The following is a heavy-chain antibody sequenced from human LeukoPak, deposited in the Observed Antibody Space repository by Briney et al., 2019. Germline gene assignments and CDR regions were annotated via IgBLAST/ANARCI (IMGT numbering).Heavy chain of an antibody. J-gene: IGHJ4*02. D-gene: IGHD5-12*01. CDR3: AKSLQSGAYEFDY. CDR2: IYRDGST. Sequence: GGSLRLSCAASGFTVSDNYMSWVRQAPGKGLEWVSAIYRDGSTYYADSVKGRFTISRDNSKNTLYLQMNSLRAEDTAVYYCAKSLQSGAYEFDYWGQGTLVTVSS. CDR1: GFTVSDNY. V-gene: IGHV3-53*01.